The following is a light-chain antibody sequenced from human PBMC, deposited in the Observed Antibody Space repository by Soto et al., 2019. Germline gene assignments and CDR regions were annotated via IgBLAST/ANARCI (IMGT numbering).Light chain of an antibody. CDR1: SSDVGSYNL. V-gene: IGLV2-23*02. CDR2: EVS. CDR3: CSYAGTLV. J-gene: IGLJ2*01. Sequence: SALTQPASVSGSPGQSLTISCPGTSSDVGSYNLVSWYQQHPGKAPKLMIYEVSKRPSGVSNRFSGSKSGNTASLTISGLQAEDEADYYCCSYAGTLVFGGGTKVTVL.